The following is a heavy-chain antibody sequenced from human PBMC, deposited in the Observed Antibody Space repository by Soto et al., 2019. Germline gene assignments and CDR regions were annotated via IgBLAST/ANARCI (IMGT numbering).Heavy chain of an antibody. CDR2: VSAFNGNT. D-gene: IGHD6-19*01. Sequence: QDQFLQSGAEVKKPGASVTVSCTASGYSFTNYGVTWVRQAPGQVRACMGWVSAFNGNTNYAKNLQGRVTMTTDAATSPAYRELGSRRTDAPAVYYCARDRGVAPPVAGNTHYYYYMGVWGKGTTVTVSS. J-gene: IGHJ6*03. CDR1: GYSFTNYG. CDR3: ARDRGVAPPVAGNTHYYYYMGV. V-gene: IGHV1-18*01.